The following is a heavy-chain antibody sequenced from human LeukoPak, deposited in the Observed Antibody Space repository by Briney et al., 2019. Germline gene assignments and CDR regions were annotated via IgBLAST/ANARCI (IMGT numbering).Heavy chain of an antibody. V-gene: IGHV1-69*04. D-gene: IGHD6-19*01. J-gene: IGHJ5*02. Sequence: ASVKVSCKASVGTFSSYAISWVRQAPGQGLEWMGRIIPILGIANYAQKFQGRVTITADKSTSTAYMELSSLRSEDTAVYYCARDFERTMIAVAPPNWFDPWGQGTLVTVSS. CDR1: VGTFSSYA. CDR2: IIPILGIA. CDR3: ARDFERTMIAVAPPNWFDP.